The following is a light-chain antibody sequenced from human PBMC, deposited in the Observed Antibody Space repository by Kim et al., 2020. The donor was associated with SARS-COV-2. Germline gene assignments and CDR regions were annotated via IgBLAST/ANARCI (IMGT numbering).Light chain of an antibody. V-gene: IGLV2-23*02. CDR1: SSDVGSNNL. CDR2: EVS. CDR3: CSYVGSRV. Sequence: QSALTQPASVSGSPGQSITISCTGTSSDVGSNNLVSWYQQHPGKAPKLMIYEVSKRPSGVSNRFSGSKSGNTASLTISGLQAEDEADYYCCSYVGSRVFGGGTQLTVL. J-gene: IGLJ2*01.